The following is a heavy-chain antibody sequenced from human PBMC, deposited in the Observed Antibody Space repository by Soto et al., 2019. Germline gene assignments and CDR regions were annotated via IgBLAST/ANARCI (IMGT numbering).Heavy chain of an antibody. V-gene: IGHV3-9*01. CDR2: ISWNSGSI. J-gene: IGHJ4*02. D-gene: IGHD4-17*01. CDR3: AKDTSTVVTRGSFDY. CDR1: GFTFDDYA. Sequence: GGSLRLSCAASGFTFDDYAMHWVRQAPGKGLEWVSGISWNSGSIGYADSVKGRFTISRDNAKNSLYLQMNSLRAEDTALYYCAKDTSTVVTRGSFDYWGQGTLVTVSS.